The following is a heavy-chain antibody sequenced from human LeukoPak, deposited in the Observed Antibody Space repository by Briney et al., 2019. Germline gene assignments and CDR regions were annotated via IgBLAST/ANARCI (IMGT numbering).Heavy chain of an antibody. CDR2: ISSSSSTI. V-gene: IGHV3-48*02. J-gene: IGHJ4*02. CDR1: GFTFSTYS. Sequence: PGGSQRLSCTASGFTFSTYSMNWVRQAPGKGLEWVSYISSSSSTIYYADSVKGRFTISRDNAKNSRYLQMNSLRDEDTAVYYCARDLESSGWNFFDYWGQGTLVTVSA. CDR3: ARDLESSGWNFFDY. D-gene: IGHD6-19*01.